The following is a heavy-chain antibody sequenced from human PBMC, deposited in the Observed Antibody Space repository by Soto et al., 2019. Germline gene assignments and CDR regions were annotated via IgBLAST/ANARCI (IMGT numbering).Heavy chain of an antibody. CDR1: GGSFSTYY. D-gene: IGHD3-16*01. V-gene: IGHV4-34*01. CDR3: ARAWGGVPDF. J-gene: IGHJ4*02. CDR2: INRSGST. Sequence: QVQLQQWGAGLLKPSETLSLTCAVYGGSFSTYYWSWIRQPPGKGLEWIGDINRSGSTNYNPSLKSRVTISVDTSKNQSSLKLSSATAADTAVYYCARAWGGVPDFWGQGTLVSVSS.